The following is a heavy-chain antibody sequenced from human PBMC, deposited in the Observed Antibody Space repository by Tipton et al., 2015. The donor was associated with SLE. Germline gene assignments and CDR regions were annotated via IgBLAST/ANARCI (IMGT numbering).Heavy chain of an antibody. D-gene: IGHD3-22*01. CDR1: GASISSGGYF. J-gene: IGHJ6*03. Sequence: TLSLTCTVSGASISSGGYFWSWIRQPPGKGLEWIGSIYHSGSTYYNPSLKSRVTISEDRSKNQFSLKLNSVTAADTAVYYCARGLNYYDSSGYYPFHSMDVWGKGTTVTVSS. V-gene: IGHV4-30-2*01. CDR3: ARGLNYYDSSGYYPFHSMDV. CDR2: IYHSGST.